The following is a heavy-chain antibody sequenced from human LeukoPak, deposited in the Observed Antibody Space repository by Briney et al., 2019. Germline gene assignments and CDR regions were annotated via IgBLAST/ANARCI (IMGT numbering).Heavy chain of an antibody. V-gene: IGHV3-43D*03. CDR3: AKGYDSGISNWFDP. CDR1: GFTFDDYA. D-gene: IGHD3-10*01. CDR2: ISWDGGST. Sequence: GSLRLSCAASGFTFDDYAMHWVRQAPGKGLEWVSLISWDGGSTYYADSVKGRFTISRDNSKNSLYLQMNSLRAEDTALYYCAKGYDSGISNWFDPWGQGTLVTVSS. J-gene: IGHJ5*02.